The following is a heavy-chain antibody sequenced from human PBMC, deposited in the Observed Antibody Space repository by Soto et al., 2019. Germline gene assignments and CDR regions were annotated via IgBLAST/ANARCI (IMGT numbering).Heavy chain of an antibody. Sequence: QVQLVQSGGEVKRPGASVKVSCKASGYDFERFPISWVRQARGQGLEWMGLISPYSGSRYYAEKFQGRVTMTTGTSTSTAYMELRSLTSDDTAVYFCAREQYEFGDLYYVDYWGQGTLVTVSS. D-gene: IGHD4-17*01. CDR1: GYDFERFP. CDR3: AREQYEFGDLYYVDY. CDR2: ISPYSGSR. J-gene: IGHJ4*02. V-gene: IGHV1-18*04.